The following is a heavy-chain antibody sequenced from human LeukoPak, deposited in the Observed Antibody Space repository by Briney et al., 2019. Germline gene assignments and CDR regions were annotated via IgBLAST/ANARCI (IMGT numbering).Heavy chain of an antibody. V-gene: IGHV3-13*01. J-gene: IGHJ2*01. D-gene: IGHD3-22*01. CDR2: IGTAGDT. CDR3: AREGYYYDSSGYYYWYFDL. Sequence: GGSLRLSCAASGFTFSSYDMHWVRQATGKGLEWVSAIGTAGDTYYPGSVKGRFTIPRENAKNSLYLQMNSLRAGDTAVYYCAREGYYYDSSGYYYWYFDLWGRGTLVTVSS. CDR1: GFTFSSYD.